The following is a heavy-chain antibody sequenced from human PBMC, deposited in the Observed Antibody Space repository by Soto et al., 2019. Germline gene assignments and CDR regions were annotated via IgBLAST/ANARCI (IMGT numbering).Heavy chain of an antibody. Sequence: QVQLEQWGARLLKPSETLSLTCAVYGGSLRAYSWSWIRQPPGQGLEWIGEINHSGSTHYNPSLKSRVTISVDTSENQFSLKLSYVTAAATALYYCARAGRVVGATPLLDYWGQGTLVTVSS. V-gene: IGHV4-34*01. CDR3: ARAGRVVGATPLLDY. CDR1: GGSLRAYS. CDR2: INHSGST. J-gene: IGHJ4*02. D-gene: IGHD1-26*01.